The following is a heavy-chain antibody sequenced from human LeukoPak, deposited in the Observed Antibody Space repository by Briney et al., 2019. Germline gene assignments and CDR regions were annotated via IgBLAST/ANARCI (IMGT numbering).Heavy chain of an antibody. Sequence: PGGSLRLSCTASGFNFRSAWMSWARQAPGKGLEWVGRVRSKSDAGTVDYAAHVQGRFSISRDDSKNMVYLDMNSLKTEDTAVYYCGGRRVWGNGTVVTVSS. CDR2: VRSKSDAGTV. CDR3: GGRRV. V-gene: IGHV3-15*01. CDR1: GFNFRSAW. D-gene: IGHD3-16*01. J-gene: IGHJ6*04.